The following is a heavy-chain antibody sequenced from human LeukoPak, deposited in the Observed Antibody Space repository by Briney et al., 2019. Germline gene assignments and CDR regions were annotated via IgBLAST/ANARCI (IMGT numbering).Heavy chain of an antibody. CDR2: IWYDGSNE. CDR1: GFRLDNYW. D-gene: IGHD6-19*01. Sequence: GGSLRLSCEASGFRLDNYWMTWVRQAPGKGLEWVAVIWYDGSNEYYADSVKGRFTIFRDNSKNTLYLQMDSLRAEDTAVYYCAKDQGSGWGQGTLVTVSS. V-gene: IGHV3-33*06. J-gene: IGHJ4*02. CDR3: AKDQGSG.